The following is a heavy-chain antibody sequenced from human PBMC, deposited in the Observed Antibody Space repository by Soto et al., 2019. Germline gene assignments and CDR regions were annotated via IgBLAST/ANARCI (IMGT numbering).Heavy chain of an antibody. CDR2: ISTTSSYI. J-gene: IGHJ5*02. CDR3: ARNCGGDCSNWFDP. CDR1: GFTFRSYS. Sequence: GGSLRLSCAASGFTFRSYSMSWVRQAPGKGLEWVSYISTTSSYIYYADSVKGRFTISRDNAENSLYLQMNCLSAEDTAVYYCARNCGGDCSNWFDPWGQGTLVTVSS. D-gene: IGHD2-21*02. V-gene: IGHV3-21*01.